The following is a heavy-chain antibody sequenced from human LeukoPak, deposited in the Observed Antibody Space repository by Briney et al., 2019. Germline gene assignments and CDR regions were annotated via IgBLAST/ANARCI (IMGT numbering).Heavy chain of an antibody. J-gene: IGHJ6*03. CDR1: GGTFSSYA. V-gene: IGHV1-69*05. CDR2: IIPIFGTA. Sequence: GASVKVSCKASGGTFSSYAISWVRQAPGQGLEWMGGIIPIFGTANYAQKFQGRVTITTDESSSTAYMELSSLRSEDTAVYYCARGGTPTYYYYYMDVWGKGTTVTVS. CDR3: ARGGTPTYYYYYMDV. D-gene: IGHD1-1*01.